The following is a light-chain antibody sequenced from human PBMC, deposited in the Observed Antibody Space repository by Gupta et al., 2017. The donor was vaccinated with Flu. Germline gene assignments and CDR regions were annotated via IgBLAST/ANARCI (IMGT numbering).Light chain of an antibody. V-gene: IGKV3-15*01. CDR1: RSISTN. CDR3: HLYNTWPPST. J-gene: IGKJ3*01. CDR2: GAS. Sequence: ERATLSCRAIRSISTNRAWSQKKPGQVPKPLIYGASTRASGIPARFSGSGSGTDFTLTISSLQSDDFAVYYCHLYNTWPPSTFGPGTRVDVK.